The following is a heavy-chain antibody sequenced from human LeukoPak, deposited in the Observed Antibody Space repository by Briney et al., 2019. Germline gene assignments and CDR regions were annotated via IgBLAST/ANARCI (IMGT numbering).Heavy chain of an antibody. CDR3: ARSVEGFDY. Sequence: GGSLRLSCAASGFTFSSYVMHWVRQAPGKGLEYVSAISSNGGSTYYANSVKGRFTISRDNSKNTLYLQMGSLRAEDMAVYYCARSVEGFDYWGQGTLVTVSS. D-gene: IGHD5-24*01. CDR1: GFTFSSYV. CDR2: ISSNGGST. V-gene: IGHV3-64*01. J-gene: IGHJ4*02.